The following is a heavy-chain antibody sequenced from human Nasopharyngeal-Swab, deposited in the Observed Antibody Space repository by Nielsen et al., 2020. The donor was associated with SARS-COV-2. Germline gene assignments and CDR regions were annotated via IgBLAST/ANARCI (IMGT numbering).Heavy chain of an antibody. D-gene: IGHD3-22*01. CDR3: AFVSYDSSGYYYSH. J-gene: IGHJ4*02. V-gene: IGHV1-3*01. CDR2: INAGNGNT. CDR1: GYTFTSYA. Sequence: ASVKVSCKASGYTFTSYAMHWVRQAPGQRLEWMGWINAGNGNTKYSQKFQGRVTITRDTSATTAYMELSSLRSEDTAVYYCAFVSYDSSGYYYSHWGQGALVTVSS.